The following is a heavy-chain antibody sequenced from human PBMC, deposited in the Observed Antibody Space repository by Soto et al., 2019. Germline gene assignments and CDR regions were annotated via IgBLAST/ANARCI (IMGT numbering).Heavy chain of an antibody. V-gene: IGHV3-23*01. CDR3: ARTIITGTIWFDP. Sequence: EVQLLESGGGLVQPAGSLRLSCAASGFTFSSYAMSWVRQATGKGLEWVSAISGSGGSTYYADSVKGRFTISRDNSKNTLYLQMDSLRAEDTAVYDCARTIITGTIWFDPWGQGTLVTVSS. J-gene: IGHJ5*02. D-gene: IGHD1-20*01. CDR2: ISGSGGST. CDR1: GFTFSSYA.